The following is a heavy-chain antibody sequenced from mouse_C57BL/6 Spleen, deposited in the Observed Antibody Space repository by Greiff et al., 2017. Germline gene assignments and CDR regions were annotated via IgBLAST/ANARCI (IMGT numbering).Heavy chain of an antibody. Sequence: VQLQQSGAELVRPGASVTLSCKASGYTFTDYDMHWVKQTPVHGLEWIGAIDPETGGTAYNQKFKGKAILTADKSSSTAYMELRSLTSEDSAVDYCTRWRNGNYWGQGTTRTGSS. CDR1: GYTFTDYD. D-gene: IGHD2-1*01. CDR2: IDPETGGT. V-gene: IGHV1-15*01. CDR3: TRWRNGNY. J-gene: IGHJ2*01.